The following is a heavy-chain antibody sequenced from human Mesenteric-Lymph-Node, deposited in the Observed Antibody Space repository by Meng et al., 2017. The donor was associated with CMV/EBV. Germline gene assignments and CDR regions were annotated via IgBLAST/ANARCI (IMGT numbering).Heavy chain of an antibody. CDR3: ARGSYSNYEYYYYGMDV. J-gene: IGHJ6*02. D-gene: IGHD4-11*01. V-gene: IGHV3-7*03. Sequence: GESLKISCAASGFTFSSYWMSWVRQAPGKGLEWVANIKQDGSEKYYVDSVKGRFTISRDNAKNSLYLQMTSLRAEDTALYYCARGSYSNYEYYYYGMDVWGQGTTVTVSS. CDR1: GFTFSSYW. CDR2: IKQDGSEK.